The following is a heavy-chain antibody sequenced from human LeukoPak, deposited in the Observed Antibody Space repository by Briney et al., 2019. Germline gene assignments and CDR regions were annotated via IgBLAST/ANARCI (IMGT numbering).Heavy chain of an antibody. CDR3: AKSYFDYSTYYSYYFNL. V-gene: IGHV4-4*09. CDR2: IYPSGST. Sequence: SETLSLTCTVSGGSISNAYWSWIRQPPGRGLEWIGYIYPSGSTNYHPSLKSRVTISVDTSKNHFALNLSSVTAADTAVYYCAKSYFDYSTYYSYYFNLRGQGALVTVSS. CDR1: GGSISNAY. D-gene: IGHD4-11*01. J-gene: IGHJ4*02.